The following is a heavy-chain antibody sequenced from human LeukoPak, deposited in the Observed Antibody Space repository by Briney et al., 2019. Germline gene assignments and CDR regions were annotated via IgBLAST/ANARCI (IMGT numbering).Heavy chain of an antibody. J-gene: IGHJ4*02. V-gene: IGHV3-74*01. CDR2: INSDGSWT. Sequence: GGSLRLSCAASGNYWMHWVRQAPGKGLVWVSHINSDGSWTSYADSVKGRFTIFRNNAMNSLYLQMNSLRAEDTAVYYCARDTEAFHYWGQGTLVTVSS. CDR1: GNYW. CDR3: ARDTEAFHY.